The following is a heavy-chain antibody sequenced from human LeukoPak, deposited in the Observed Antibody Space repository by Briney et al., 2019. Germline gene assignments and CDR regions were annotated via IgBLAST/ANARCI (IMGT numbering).Heavy chain of an antibody. CDR2: ISSSGSTI. J-gene: IGHJ6*03. CDR3: AKGSDYDPPYYYYYMDV. V-gene: IGHV3-48*03. CDR1: GFTFSSYE. D-gene: IGHD5-12*01. Sequence: AGGSLRLSCAASGFTFSSYEMNWVRQAPGKGLEWVSYISSSGSTIYYADSVKGRFTISRDNAKNSLYLQMNSLRAEDTAVYYCAKGSDYDPPYYYYYMDVWGKGTTVTISS.